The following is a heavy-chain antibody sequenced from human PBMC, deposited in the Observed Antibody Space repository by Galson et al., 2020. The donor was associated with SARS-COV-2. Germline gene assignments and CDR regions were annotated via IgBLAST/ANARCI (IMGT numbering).Heavy chain of an antibody. CDR1: GFSVSKNY. V-gene: IGHV3-53*01. CDR2: IYIGGST. J-gene: IGHJ6*02. Sequence: LSLTCAASGFSVSKNYMIWVRQAPGKGLEWVSLIYIGGSTDYADSVKGRFTISRDNSKNTLYLQMNSLTAEDMAVYYCARDENGYSGMDVWGQGTTVTVS. CDR3: ARDENGYSGMDV. D-gene: IGHD2-21*01.